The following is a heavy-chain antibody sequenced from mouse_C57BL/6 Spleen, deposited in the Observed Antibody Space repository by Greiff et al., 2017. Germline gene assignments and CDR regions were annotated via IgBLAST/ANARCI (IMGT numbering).Heavy chain of an antibody. D-gene: IGHD2-4*01. V-gene: IGHV2-6-1*01. CDR3: ARHFDYENYAMDY. CDR2: IWSDGST. CDR1: GFSLTSYG. J-gene: IGHJ4*01. Sequence: VKLMESGPGLVAPSQSLSITCTVSGFSLTSYGVHWVRQPPGKGLEWLVVIWSDGSTTYNSALKSRLSISKDNSKSQVFLKMNSLQTDDTAMYYCARHFDYENYAMDYWGQGTSVTVSS.